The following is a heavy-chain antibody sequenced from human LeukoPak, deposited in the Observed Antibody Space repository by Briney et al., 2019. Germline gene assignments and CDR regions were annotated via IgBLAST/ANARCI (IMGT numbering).Heavy chain of an antibody. J-gene: IGHJ4*02. CDR1: GFTFTSYG. Sequence: GGSLRLSCAAPGFTFTSYGMHWVRQAPGKGLEWVAVIWSDGTNKYYADSVKGRFAISRDDSNNMVYLQMNSLRVEDTAVYYCAKDIERGFDYTNSLDYWGQGTLVTVSS. V-gene: IGHV3-33*06. CDR2: IWSDGTNK. CDR3: AKDIERGFDYTNSLDY. D-gene: IGHD4-11*01.